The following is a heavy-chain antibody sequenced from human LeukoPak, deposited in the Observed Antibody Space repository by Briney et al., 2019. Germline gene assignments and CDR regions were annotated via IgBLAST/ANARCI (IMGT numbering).Heavy chain of an antibody. V-gene: IGHV4-30-4*01. J-gene: IGHJ4*02. D-gene: IGHD3-22*01. CDR1: GGSISSGDYY. CDR3: ARALSEVDYYDSSGLWGFDY. Sequence: SETLSLTCTVSGGSISSGDYYRSWIRQPPGKGLEWIGYIYYSGSTYYNPSLKSRVTISVDTSKNQFSLKLSSVTAADTAVYYCARALSEVDYYDSSGLWGFDYWGQGTLVTVSS. CDR2: IYYSGST.